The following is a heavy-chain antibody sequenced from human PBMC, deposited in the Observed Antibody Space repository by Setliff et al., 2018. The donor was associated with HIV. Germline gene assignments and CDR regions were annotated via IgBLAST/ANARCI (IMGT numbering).Heavy chain of an antibody. J-gene: IGHJ3*02. CDR3: ASAGAWQRNALDI. CDR2: INPTGGST. V-gene: IGHV1-46*01. D-gene: IGHD5-12*01. CDR1: GYSFTDYY. Sequence: GASVKVSCKASGYSFTDYYIHWVRQAPGQGLEWMGIINPTGGSTRNTQKFQGRVAMTRDTSTSTVYMELSSLRSEDTAVYYCASAGAWQRNALDIWGQGTMVTV.